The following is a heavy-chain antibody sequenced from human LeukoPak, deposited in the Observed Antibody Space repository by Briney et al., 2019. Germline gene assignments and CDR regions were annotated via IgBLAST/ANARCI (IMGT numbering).Heavy chain of an antibody. CDR3: ARDMGGYCSGGSCYSGWFDY. CDR1: GFTFTSYS. V-gene: IGHV3-21*01. D-gene: IGHD2-15*01. CDR2: ITSSGTYI. Sequence: PGGSLRLSCAASGFTFTSYSMNWVRQAPGKGLEWVSSITSSGTYIYYADSVRGRLTISRDNAKNSLYLQMNSLRAEDTAVYYCARDMGGYCSGGSCYSGWFDYWGQGTLVTVSS. J-gene: IGHJ5*01.